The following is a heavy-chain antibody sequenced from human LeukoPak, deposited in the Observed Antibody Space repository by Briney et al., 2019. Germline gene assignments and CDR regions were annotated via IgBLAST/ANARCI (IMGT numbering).Heavy chain of an antibody. D-gene: IGHD3-10*01. V-gene: IGHV3-23*01. Sequence: PGGSLRLSCSASGFTFSDYAMGWGRQAPGKGLEWVSTISNTGGSKYYADSKGRFTISRDNSKNTLYLQMNSLRAEDTAVYYCAKDLFSGAPGPFDYWGQGILVTVSS. CDR1: GFTFSDYA. CDR2: ISNTGGSK. CDR3: AKDLFSGAPGPFDY. J-gene: IGHJ4*02.